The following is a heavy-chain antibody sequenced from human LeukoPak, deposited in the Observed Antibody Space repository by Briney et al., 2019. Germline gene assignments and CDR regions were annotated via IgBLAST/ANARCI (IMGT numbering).Heavy chain of an antibody. Sequence: PGGSLRLSCAASGFTFSDYYMSWIRQAPGQGLEWVSYISDSGRSIYYADSVKGRFTISRDNAKNSLYLQMNSLRGEDTAVYYCARKHLIFTRDAYDIWGKGTMVTVSS. CDR2: ISDSGRSI. CDR1: GFTFSDYY. CDR3: ARKHLIFTRDAYDI. D-gene: IGHD2-21*01. J-gene: IGHJ3*02. V-gene: IGHV3-11*04.